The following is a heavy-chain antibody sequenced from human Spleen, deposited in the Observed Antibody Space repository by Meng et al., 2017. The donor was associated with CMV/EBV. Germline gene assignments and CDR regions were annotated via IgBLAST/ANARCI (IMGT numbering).Heavy chain of an antibody. Sequence: SVKVSCKASGYRFTNYGISWVRQAPGQGLEWMGGIIPIFGTANYAQKFQGRVTITTDESTSTAYMELSSLRSEDTAVYYCARASGRDFWSGYPAHYYYGMDVWGQGTTVTVSS. D-gene: IGHD3-3*01. J-gene: IGHJ6*02. CDR1: GYRFTNYG. CDR2: IIPIFGTA. V-gene: IGHV1-69*05. CDR3: ARASGRDFWSGYPAHYYYGMDV.